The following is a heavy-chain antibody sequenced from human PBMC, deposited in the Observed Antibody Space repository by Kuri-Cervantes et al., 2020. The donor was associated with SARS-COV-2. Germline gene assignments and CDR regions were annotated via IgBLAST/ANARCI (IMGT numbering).Heavy chain of an antibody. J-gene: IGHJ1*01. CDR3: ARSCTYARCSEYFQH. CDR2: IYAGGGT. CDR1: GFTFSSYS. V-gene: IGHV3-66*02. Sequence: GESLKISCAASGFTFSSYSMNWVRQAPGKGLEWVSIIYAGGGTNYAVSVKGQFTISRDISKNTVFLQMNRLRPEDTAVYYCARSCTYARCSEYFQHWGQGTLVTVSS. D-gene: IGHD2-8*01.